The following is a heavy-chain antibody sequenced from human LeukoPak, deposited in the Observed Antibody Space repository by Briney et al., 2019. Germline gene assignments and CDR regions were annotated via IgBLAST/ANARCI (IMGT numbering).Heavy chain of an antibody. D-gene: IGHD5-18*01. Sequence: PSETLSLTCTVSGGSISSSSYYWGWIRQPPGKGLEWIGYIYYSGSTNYNPSLKSRVTISVDTSKNQFSLKLSSVTAADTAVYYCARDLGYRYGMDVWGQGTTVTVSS. J-gene: IGHJ6*02. V-gene: IGHV4-61*01. CDR3: ARDLGYRYGMDV. CDR2: IYYSGST. CDR1: GGSISSSSYY.